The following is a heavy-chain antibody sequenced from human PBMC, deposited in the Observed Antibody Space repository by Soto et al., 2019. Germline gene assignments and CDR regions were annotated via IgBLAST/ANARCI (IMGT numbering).Heavy chain of an antibody. CDR3: ARDYYDKGLDYYYGMDV. CDR1: GGSISSSSYY. CDR2: IYYSGST. J-gene: IGHJ6*02. V-gene: IGHV4-39*02. D-gene: IGHD3-22*01. Sequence: SESLSLTCTVSGGSISSSSYYWGWIRQPPGKGLEWIGSIYYSGSTYYNPSLKSRVTISVDTPKNQFSLKLSSVTAADTAVYYCARDYYDKGLDYYYGMDVWGQGTTVTVSS.